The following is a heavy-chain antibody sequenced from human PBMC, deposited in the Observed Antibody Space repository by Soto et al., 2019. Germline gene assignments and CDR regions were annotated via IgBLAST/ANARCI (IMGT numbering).Heavy chain of an antibody. CDR3: ARGSPRQSIVANFDY. CDR2: INPNSGGT. V-gene: IGHV1-2*02. J-gene: IGHJ4*02. Sequence: QVQLVQSGAEVKKPGASVKVSCKASGYTFTGYYMHWVRQAPGQGLEWMGWINPNSGGTNYAQKFQGRVTMTRDTSISTAYMELSRLRSDDTAVYYCARGSPRQSIVANFDYWGQGTLVTVSS. D-gene: IGHD6-6*01. CDR1: GYTFTGYY.